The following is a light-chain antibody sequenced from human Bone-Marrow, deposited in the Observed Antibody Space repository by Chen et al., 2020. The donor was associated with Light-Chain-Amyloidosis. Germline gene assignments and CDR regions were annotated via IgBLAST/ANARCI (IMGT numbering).Light chain of an antibody. CDR2: RDT. CDR1: DLPTKY. J-gene: IGLJ2*01. V-gene: IGLV3-25*03. Sequence: SYELTQPPSVSVSPGQTARITCSGDDLPTKYAYWYQQKPGQAPGLVIHRDTERTSWIAERFSGSRSGTPDTLTISGVQAEDEADYHCQSADSSGTYEGIFGGGTKLTVL. CDR3: QSADSSGTYEGI.